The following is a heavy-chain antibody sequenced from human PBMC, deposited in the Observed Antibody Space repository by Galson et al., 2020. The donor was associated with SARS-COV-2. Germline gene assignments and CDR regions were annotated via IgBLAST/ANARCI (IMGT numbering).Heavy chain of an antibody. D-gene: IGHD4-17*01. V-gene: IGHV3-49*03. Sequence: GGSLRLSCTASGFTFGDYAMSWFRQAPGKGLEWVGFIRSKAYGGTTEYAASVKGRFTISRDDSKSIAYLQMNSLKTEDTAVYYCWGVTREPWNFDYWGQGTLVTVSS. CDR1: GFTFGDYA. J-gene: IGHJ4*02. CDR3: WGVTREPWNFDY. CDR2: IRSKAYGGTT.